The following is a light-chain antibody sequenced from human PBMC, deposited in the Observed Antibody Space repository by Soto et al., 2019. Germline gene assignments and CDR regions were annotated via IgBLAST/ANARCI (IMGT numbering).Light chain of an antibody. CDR2: STN. CDR3: AAWDDSLNGEVV. V-gene: IGLV1-44*01. Sequence: QSVLTQPPSASGTPGQRVTISCSGGSSNIGSNSVNWYQQLPGTAPKLLIYSTNQRPSGVPDRFSGSKSDTSASLAISGLQSEDEADYYCAAWDDSLNGEVVFGGGTKVTVL. CDR1: SSNIGSNS. J-gene: IGLJ2*01.